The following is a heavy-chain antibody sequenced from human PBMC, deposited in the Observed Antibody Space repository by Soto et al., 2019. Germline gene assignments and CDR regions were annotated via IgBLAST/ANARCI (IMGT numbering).Heavy chain of an antibody. J-gene: IGHJ4*02. D-gene: IGHD2-8*01. CDR3: ARDYNGRSTDF. CDR1: GFVFSDYS. V-gene: IGHV3-48*02. CDR2: ITGGGSVK. Sequence: EVELVESGGGLIQPGGSLRLSCAGSGFVFSDYSINWVRQAPGMGLEWVSLITGGGSVKKYVDSVKGRFTISRDNANNLVFLEMNRLRDGDTAVYYCARDYNGRSTDFWGQGTLVTVSS.